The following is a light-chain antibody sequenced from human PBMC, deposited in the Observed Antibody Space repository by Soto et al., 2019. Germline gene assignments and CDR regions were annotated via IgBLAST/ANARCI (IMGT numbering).Light chain of an antibody. Sequence: DIQMTQSPSTLSASVGDRVTITCRASQTINGWLAWYQQKPGKAPNLLIYKASSLESAVPSRFSGSGSGTEFTLTISSLQVDDFATYYCQQYNSHSWTFGQGTKVDIK. CDR3: QQYNSHSWT. V-gene: IGKV1-5*03. J-gene: IGKJ1*01. CDR2: KAS. CDR1: QTINGW.